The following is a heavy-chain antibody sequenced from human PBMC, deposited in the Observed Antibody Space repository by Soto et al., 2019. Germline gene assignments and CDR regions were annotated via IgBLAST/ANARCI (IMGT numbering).Heavy chain of an antibody. CDR1: GGSISSGDYY. J-gene: IGHJ4*02. D-gene: IGHD3-10*01. CDR2: IYYSGNT. Sequence: SETLSLTCTVSGGSISSGDYYWSWIRQPPGKGLEWIGSIYYSGNTYYNPSLKSRVTISVDTSKNQFSLKLSSVTAADTAVYYCARPRITMVRGVVAFDYWGQGTLVTVSS. CDR3: ARPRITMVRGVVAFDY. V-gene: IGHV4-39*01.